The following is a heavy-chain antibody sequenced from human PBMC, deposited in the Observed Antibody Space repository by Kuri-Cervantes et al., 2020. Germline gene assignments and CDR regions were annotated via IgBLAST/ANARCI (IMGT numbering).Heavy chain of an antibody. CDR3: ARDSSGWYPRYYFDY. CDR2: ISAYNGNT. V-gene: IGHV1-18*01. J-gene: IGHJ4*02. D-gene: IGHD6-19*01. CDR1: GYTFTSYD. Sequence: VSVKVSCKASGYTFTSYDINWVRQAPGQGLEWMGWISAYNGNTNYAQKLQGRVTMTTDTSTSTAYMELRSLRSDDTAVYYCARDSSGWYPRYYFDYWGQGTLVTVSS.